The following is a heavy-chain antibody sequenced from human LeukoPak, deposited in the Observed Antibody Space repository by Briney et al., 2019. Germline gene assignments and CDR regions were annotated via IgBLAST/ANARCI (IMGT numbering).Heavy chain of an antibody. CDR3: ARHNNEPYCSSTSCYPYYFDY. D-gene: IGHD2-2*01. CDR2: IYYSGST. Sequence: SETLSLTCTVSGGSIRSSYYYWGWIRQPPGKGLEWIGSIYYSGSTYYNPSLKSRVTISVDTSKNQFSLKLSSVTAADTAVYYCARHNNEPYCSSTSCYPYYFDYWGQGTLVTVSS. CDR1: GGSIRSSYYY. J-gene: IGHJ4*02. V-gene: IGHV4-39*01.